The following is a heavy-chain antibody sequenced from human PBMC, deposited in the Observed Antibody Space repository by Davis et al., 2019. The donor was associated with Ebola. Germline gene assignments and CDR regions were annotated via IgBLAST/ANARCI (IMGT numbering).Heavy chain of an antibody. CDR3: ARLEASSSGWTRDHGAFDI. J-gene: IGHJ3*02. V-gene: IGHV4-61*08. CDR2: VYSSGST. CDR1: GASVSSGGSY. Sequence: MPSETLSLTCTVSGASVSSGGSYWSWIRQPPGKKLEWIGYVYSSGSTKYNPSLKSRVTMSLDTSKNQFSLMLSSVTAADTAVYYCARLEASSSGWTRDHGAFDIWGQGTMVTVSS. D-gene: IGHD6-19*01.